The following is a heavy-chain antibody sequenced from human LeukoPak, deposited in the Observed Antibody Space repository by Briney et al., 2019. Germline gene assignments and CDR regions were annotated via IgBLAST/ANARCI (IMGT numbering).Heavy chain of an antibody. CDR2: IHYSGST. Sequence: SATLSLTCTVSGGSVSSGSYYWSWIRQPPGQGLEWIGYIHYSGSTNYNPSLKSRVTISVDTSKNQFSLKLSSVTAADAAVYYCARDMGYGANWFDPWGQGTLVTVSS. V-gene: IGHV4-61*01. J-gene: IGHJ5*02. CDR3: ARDMGYGANWFDP. D-gene: IGHD1-26*01. CDR1: GGSVSSGSYY.